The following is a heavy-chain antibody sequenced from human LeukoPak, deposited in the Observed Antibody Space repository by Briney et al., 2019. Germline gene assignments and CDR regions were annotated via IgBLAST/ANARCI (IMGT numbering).Heavy chain of an antibody. D-gene: IGHD2-15*01. Sequence: GESLKISCKGSGYSFTSYWIGWVRQMPGKGLEWMGIIYPGDSDTRYSLSFQGQVTISADKSISTAYLQWSSLKASDTAMYYCARHGPHCSGGSCYSGDFDYWGQGTLVTVSS. CDR3: ARHGPHCSGGSCYSGDFDY. J-gene: IGHJ4*02. CDR2: IYPGDSDT. CDR1: GYSFTSYW. V-gene: IGHV5-51*01.